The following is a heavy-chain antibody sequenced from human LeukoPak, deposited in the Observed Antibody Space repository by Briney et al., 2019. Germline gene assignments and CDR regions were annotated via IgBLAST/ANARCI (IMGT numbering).Heavy chain of an antibody. CDR3: AREDQIDYGGNSGRY. V-gene: IGHV3-48*01. J-gene: IGHJ4*02. CDR1: GFTFSSYS. Sequence: GGSLRLSCAASGFTFSSYSMNWVRQAPGKGLEWVSYISSSSSTIYYADYVKGRFTISRDNAKNSLYLKMNSLRADDTAVYYCAREDQIDYGGNSGRYWGQGTLVTVSS. CDR2: ISSSSSTI. D-gene: IGHD4-23*01.